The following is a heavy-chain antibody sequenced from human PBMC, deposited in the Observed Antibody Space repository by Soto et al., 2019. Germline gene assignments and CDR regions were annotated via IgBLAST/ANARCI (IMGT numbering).Heavy chain of an antibody. Sequence: GASVKVSCKASGYTFTGYYMHWVRQAPGQGLEWMGWINPNSGGTNYAQKFQGWVTMTRDTSVSTAYMELSRLRSDDTAVYYCARDLTPRITMVRGAPYYYYGMDVWGQGTTVTVSS. CDR1: GYTFTGYY. J-gene: IGHJ6*02. CDR3: ARDLTPRITMVRGAPYYYYGMDV. D-gene: IGHD3-10*01. CDR2: INPNSGGT. V-gene: IGHV1-2*04.